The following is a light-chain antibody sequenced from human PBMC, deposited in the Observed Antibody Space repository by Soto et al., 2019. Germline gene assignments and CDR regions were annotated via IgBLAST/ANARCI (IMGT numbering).Light chain of an antibody. V-gene: IGLV2-14*01. CDR3: QSYDRSLSGWV. J-gene: IGLJ3*02. CDR1: SSDVGGYNY. CDR2: EVS. Sequence: QSALTQPASVSGSPGQSITISCTGTSSDVGGYNYVSWYQQHPGKAPKLMIYEVSNRPSGVSNRFSGSKSGNTASLTISGLQAEDEADYYCQSYDRSLSGWVFGTGTKVTVL.